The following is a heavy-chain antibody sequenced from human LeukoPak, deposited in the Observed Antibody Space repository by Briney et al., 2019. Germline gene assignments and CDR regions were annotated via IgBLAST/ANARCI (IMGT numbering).Heavy chain of an antibody. CDR3: AKGTYYPNYYFDY. CDR1: RFTFPSYA. J-gene: IGHJ4*02. CDR2: ISGSGGST. D-gene: IGHD2-21*01. Sequence: GGSLTLSCPASRFTFPSYAMSWVRQAPGKGLEWVSTISGSGGSTYYADSVKGRFTISRDNSKNTLYLQMNSLRAEDTAVYYCAKGTYYPNYYFDYWGLGTLVTVSS. V-gene: IGHV3-23*01.